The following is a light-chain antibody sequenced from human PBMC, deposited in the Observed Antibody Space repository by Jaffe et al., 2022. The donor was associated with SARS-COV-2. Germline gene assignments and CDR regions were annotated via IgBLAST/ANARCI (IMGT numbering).Light chain of an antibody. CDR3: QHYGSSRT. V-gene: IGKV3-20*01. Sequence: EIVWTQSPDTLSLSPGERATLSCRASQSVSSYLAWYQQKPGQAPRLLIYSASSRATGIPDRFSGSGSGTDFTLTISRLEPEDFAVYYCQHYGSSRTFGQGTTVEIK. CDR1: QSVSSY. CDR2: SAS. J-gene: IGKJ1*01.